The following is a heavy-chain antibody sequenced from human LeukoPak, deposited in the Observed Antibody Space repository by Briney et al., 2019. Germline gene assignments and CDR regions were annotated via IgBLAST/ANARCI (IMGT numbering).Heavy chain of an antibody. CDR2: IYSGGST. CDR1: GFTVSSNY. D-gene: IGHD5-12*01. Sequence: PGGSLRLSCAASGFTVSSNYMSWVRQAPGKGLEWVSVIYSGGSTYYADSVKGRFTISRDNSKNTLYLQMNSLRAEDTAVYYCARSPVGYSGYDYVGYFDYWGQGTLVTVSS. J-gene: IGHJ4*02. V-gene: IGHV3-66*02. CDR3: ARSPVGYSGYDYVGYFDY.